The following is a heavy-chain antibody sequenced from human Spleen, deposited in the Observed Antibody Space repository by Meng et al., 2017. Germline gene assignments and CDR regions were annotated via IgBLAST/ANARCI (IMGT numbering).Heavy chain of an antibody. CDR2: INSDGSVT. V-gene: IGHV3-74*03. J-gene: IGHJ4*02. CDR3: ASQTGMGH. D-gene: IGHD2-8*01. Sequence: GESLKISCAASGFTLSNYWMHWVRQAPGKGLLWVSGINSDGSVTAYADSVKGRFTISRDNAKNTLYLQMDSLRGEDTAVYFRASQTGMGHWGQGTLVTVSS. CDR1: GFTLSNYW.